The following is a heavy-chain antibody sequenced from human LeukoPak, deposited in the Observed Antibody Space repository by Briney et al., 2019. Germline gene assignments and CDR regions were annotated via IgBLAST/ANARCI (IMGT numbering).Heavy chain of an antibody. D-gene: IGHD7-27*01. CDR2: IYYSGST. CDR1: GGSISSYY. V-gene: IGHV4-59*01. J-gene: IGHJ4*02. Sequence: KPSETLSLTCTVSGGSISSYYWSWTRQPPGKGLEWIGYIYYSGSTSYSPSLKSRVTISADTSQNQFSLKLSSVTAADTAVYYCASRKLGNDYWGQGTLVTVSS. CDR3: ASRKLGNDY.